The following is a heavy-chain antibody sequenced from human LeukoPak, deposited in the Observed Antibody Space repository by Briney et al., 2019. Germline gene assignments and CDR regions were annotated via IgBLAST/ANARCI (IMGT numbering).Heavy chain of an antibody. CDR2: IYYSGST. Sequence: SETLSLTCTVSGGSISSSSYYWGWIRQPQGKGLEWIGNIYYSGSTYYNPSLKSRLTISVDTSKNQFSLRLNSVTAADTAVYYCANAGAYYNFWSGYSGDQFDYWGQGTLVTVSS. J-gene: IGHJ4*02. D-gene: IGHD3-3*01. CDR3: ANAGAYYNFWSGYSGDQFDY. CDR1: GGSISSSSYY. V-gene: IGHV4-39*01.